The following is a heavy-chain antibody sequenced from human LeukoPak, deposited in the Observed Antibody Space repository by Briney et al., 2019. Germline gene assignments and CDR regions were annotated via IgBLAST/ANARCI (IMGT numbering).Heavy chain of an antibody. CDR2: INHSGST. CDR3: ARPGYSSSWYFY. D-gene: IGHD6-13*01. CDR1: GGSFSGYY. V-gene: IGHV4-34*01. J-gene: IGHJ4*02. Sequence: PSETLSLTCAVYGGSFSGYYWSWIRQPPGKGLEWIGEINHSGSTNYNPSLKSRVTISVGTSKNQFSLKLSSVTAADTAVYYCARPGYSSSWYFYWGQGTLVTVSS.